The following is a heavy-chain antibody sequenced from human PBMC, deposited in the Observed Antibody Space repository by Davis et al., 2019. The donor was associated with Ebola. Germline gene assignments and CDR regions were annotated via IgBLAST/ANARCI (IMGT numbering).Heavy chain of an antibody. D-gene: IGHD5-12*01. Sequence: MPSETLSPTFPVYGGSSSGYYWSCIRQRPGKGLEWHGEITPSGSTNYNPSLKSRVTISIDTSKNQFSLRLSSVTAADTAVYSCARGRGNGYSGYRRAFDYWGQGTLVTVSS. V-gene: IGHV4-34*01. CDR2: ITPSGST. CDR1: GGSSSGYY. CDR3: ARGRGNGYSGYRRAFDY. J-gene: IGHJ4*02.